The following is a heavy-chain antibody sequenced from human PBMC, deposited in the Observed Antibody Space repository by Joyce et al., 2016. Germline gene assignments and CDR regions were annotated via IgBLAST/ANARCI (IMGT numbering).Heavy chain of an antibody. CDR2: ISISYSYI. V-gene: IGHV3-21*02. D-gene: IGHD3-10*01. CDR1: GFTFSTYD. CDR3: VRDAMVRGVILGYYFDS. J-gene: IGHJ4*02. Sequence: EVQLVESGGGLVKPGGSLTLSCAASGFTFSTYDMSWVRQAPGKGLEWVSSISISYSYIDYAGSVNGRFTISRDNAKHSLYLHMNSLRAEDTAVYYCVRDAMVRGVILGYYFDSWGQGTLVTVSS.